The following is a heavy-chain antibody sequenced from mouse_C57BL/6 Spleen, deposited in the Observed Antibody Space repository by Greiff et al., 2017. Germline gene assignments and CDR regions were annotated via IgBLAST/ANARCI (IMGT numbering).Heavy chain of an antibody. D-gene: IGHD2-4*01. CDR1: GFNIKDYY. V-gene: IGHV14-2*01. J-gene: IGHJ1*03. CDR2: LDPEDGET. Sequence: EVQLQQSGAELVKPGASVKLSCTASGFNIKDYYMHWVKQRTEQGLEWIGRLDPEDGETKYAPKFPGKATITADTSSNPAYLQLSSLTSEDTAVYYCARGYDDYDSDWYFDVWGTGTTVTVSS. CDR3: ARGYDDYDSDWYFDV.